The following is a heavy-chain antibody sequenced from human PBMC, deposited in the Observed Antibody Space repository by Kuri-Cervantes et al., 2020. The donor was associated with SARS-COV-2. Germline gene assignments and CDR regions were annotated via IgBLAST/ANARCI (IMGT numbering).Heavy chain of an antibody. Sequence: GESLKISCAASGFTFSSYAMSWVRQAPGKGLEWVSAISGSGGSTYYADSVKGRFTISRDNSKNTLYLQMNSLRAEDTAVYYCAKPKVRGELAFDYWGQGTLVPSPQ. D-gene: IGHD3-10*01. J-gene: IGHJ4*02. V-gene: IGHV3-23*01. CDR1: GFTFSSYA. CDR2: ISGSGGST. CDR3: AKPKVRGELAFDY.